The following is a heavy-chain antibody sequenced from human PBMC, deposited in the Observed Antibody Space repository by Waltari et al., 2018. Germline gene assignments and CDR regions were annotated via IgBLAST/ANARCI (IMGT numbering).Heavy chain of an antibody. Sequence: DVQLVESGGGCVQAGKSLRLSCRASGFSFTDFTSGIPWVRQAPGKGLERVAYISPDGKSFFYADSVRGRFTISRDNANNSVFLQMSNLRVDDTAVYFCTNGFGFFVHWGQGTLVTVSS. CDR3: TNGFGFFVH. D-gene: IGHD3-16*01. V-gene: IGHV3-48*01. CDR1: GFSFTDFTSG. CDR2: ISPDGKSF. J-gene: IGHJ4*02.